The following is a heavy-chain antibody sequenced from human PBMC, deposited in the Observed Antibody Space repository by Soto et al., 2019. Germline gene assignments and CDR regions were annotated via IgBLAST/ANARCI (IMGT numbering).Heavy chain of an antibody. CDR3: ARGGDTIFGVVTPLDY. CDR1: GGSISSGGYY. CDR2: IYYSGST. V-gene: IGHV4-31*03. D-gene: IGHD3-3*01. J-gene: IGHJ4*02. Sequence: LSLTCTASGGSISSGGYYWSWIRQHPGKGLEWIGYIYYSGSTYYNPSLKSRVTISVDTSKNQFSLKLSSVTAADTAVYYCARGGDTIFGVVTPLDYWGQGTLVTVSS.